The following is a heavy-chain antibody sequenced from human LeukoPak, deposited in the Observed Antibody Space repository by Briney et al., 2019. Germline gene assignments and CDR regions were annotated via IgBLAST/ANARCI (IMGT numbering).Heavy chain of an antibody. CDR3: ARVRTGIAAAGILDY. CDR1: GFTVSSNY. CDR2: ISGSGGTT. D-gene: IGHD6-13*01. V-gene: IGHV3-53*01. Sequence: GGSLRLSCAASGFTVSSNYMSWVRQAPGRGLEWASAISGSGGTTYYADSVKGRFTISRDNSKNTLYLQMNSLRAEDTAVYYCARVRTGIAAAGILDYWGQGTLVTVSS. J-gene: IGHJ4*02.